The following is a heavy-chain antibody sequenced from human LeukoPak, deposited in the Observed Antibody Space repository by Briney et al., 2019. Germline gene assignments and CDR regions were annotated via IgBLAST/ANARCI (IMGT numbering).Heavy chain of an antibody. CDR2: IKEDGSEK. V-gene: IGHV3-7*01. D-gene: IGHD2-15*01. Sequence: GGSLRLSCAVSGLRFSGYWMSGVRQAPGRGLEWVANIKEDGSEKYYVDSVKGRFTISRDNAQNSLYLQMNSLRAEDTAVYYCAREGYCSGGSCYSTLTFDYWGQGTLVTVSS. CDR1: GLRFSGYW. J-gene: IGHJ4*02. CDR3: AREGYCSGGSCYSTLTFDY.